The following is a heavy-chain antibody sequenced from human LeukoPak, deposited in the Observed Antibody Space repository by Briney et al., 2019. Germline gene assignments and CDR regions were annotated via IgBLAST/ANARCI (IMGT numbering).Heavy chain of an antibody. Sequence: ASVKVSCKTSGYTFTSYYVSWERQAPGQGLEWMGWISGYNAKTKYVQKFQGRITMTIDTSTTTAYMELRSLTSGDTAVYYCARVRDYYASSDYSDYWGQGTLVTVSS. CDR1: GYTFTSYY. CDR3: ARVRDYYASSDYSDY. D-gene: IGHD3-22*01. J-gene: IGHJ4*02. CDR2: ISGYNAKT. V-gene: IGHV1-18*04.